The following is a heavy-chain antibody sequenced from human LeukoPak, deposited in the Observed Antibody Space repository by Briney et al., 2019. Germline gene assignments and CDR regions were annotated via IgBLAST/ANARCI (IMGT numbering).Heavy chain of an antibody. CDR3: ARQGGYSTSWYGVDY. Sequence: PSETLSLTFTVSGGSISSSSYYWGWLRQPPGKGLEWIGSIYYSGSTYYNPSLKSRVTISVDTSKNQFSLKLSSVTAADTAVYYCARQGGYSTSWYGVDYWGQGTLVTVSS. CDR2: IYYSGST. D-gene: IGHD6-13*01. CDR1: GGSISSSSYY. V-gene: IGHV4-39*01. J-gene: IGHJ4*02.